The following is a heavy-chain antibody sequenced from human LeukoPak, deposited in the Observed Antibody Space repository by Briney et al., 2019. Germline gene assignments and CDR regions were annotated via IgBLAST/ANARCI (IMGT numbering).Heavy chain of an antibody. J-gene: IGHJ4*02. Sequence: GGSLRLSCAASGFTFSSYEMNWVRQAPGKGLEWVSYISSSGSTIYYADSVKGRFTISRDNAKNSLYLQMNSLRAEDTAVYYCARDYYDSSGYYYFDYWGQGTLVTVSS. CDR3: ARDYYDSSGYYYFDY. CDR1: GFTFSSYE. CDR2: ISSSGSTI. V-gene: IGHV3-48*03. D-gene: IGHD3-22*01.